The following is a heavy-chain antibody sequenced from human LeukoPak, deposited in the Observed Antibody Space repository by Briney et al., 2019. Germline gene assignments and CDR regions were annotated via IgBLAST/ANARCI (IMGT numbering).Heavy chain of an antibody. J-gene: IGHJ4*02. CDR1: GFTFTTYW. CDR2: INQDGGQK. V-gene: IGHV3-7*01. CDR3: AREGTPYSSDY. D-gene: IGHD6-13*01. Sequence: GSLRLSCAASGFTFTTYWMSWVRQAPGKGLEWVANINQDGGQKNYMDSVKGRFTVSRDNAGNSLFLQMNSLRVEDTAVYYCAREGTPYSSDYWGQGTLITVSS.